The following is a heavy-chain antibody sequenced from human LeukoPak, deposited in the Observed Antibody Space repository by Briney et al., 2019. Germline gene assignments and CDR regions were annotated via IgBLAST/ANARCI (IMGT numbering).Heavy chain of an antibody. V-gene: IGHV4-61*02. J-gene: IGHJ4*02. CDR1: GGSISSGSYY. CDR2: IYTSGST. Sequence: SETLSLTCTVSGGSISSGSYYWSWIRQAAGKGLEWIGRIYTSGSTNYNPSLKSRVTISVDTSKNQFSLKLSSLTAADTAVYYCARDGYCSGGSCSFDYWGQGTLVTVSS. CDR3: ARDGYCSGGSCSFDY. D-gene: IGHD2-15*01.